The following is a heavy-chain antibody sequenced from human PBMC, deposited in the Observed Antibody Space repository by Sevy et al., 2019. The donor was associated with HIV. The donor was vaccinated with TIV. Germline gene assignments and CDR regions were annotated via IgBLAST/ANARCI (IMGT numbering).Heavy chain of an antibody. V-gene: IGHV1-2*02. CDR2: INPNSGGT. CDR3: ARDPARREYYDSSGYLAEYFQH. D-gene: IGHD3-22*01. CDR1: GYTFTGYY. Sequence: ASVKVSCKASGYTFTGYYMHWVRQAPGQGLEWMGWINPNSGGTNYAQKFQGRVTMTRDTSISTAYMELSRLRSDDTAVYYCARDPARREYYDSSGYLAEYFQHWGQSTLVTVSS. J-gene: IGHJ1*01.